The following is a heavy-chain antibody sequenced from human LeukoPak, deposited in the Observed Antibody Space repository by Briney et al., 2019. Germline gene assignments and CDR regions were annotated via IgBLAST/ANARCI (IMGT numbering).Heavy chain of an antibody. J-gene: IGHJ4*02. CDR3: ARLGSYQDC. V-gene: IGHV4-59*08. D-gene: IGHD1-26*01. Sequence: SETLSLTCTVSGGSITSYYWGWIRQPPGKGLEWIGYISYSGTTNYNPSLKSRVTFSVDTSKDQFSLKLTSVTAADTAVYYCARLGSYQDCWGQGTLVTVSS. CDR2: ISYSGTT. CDR1: GGSITSYY.